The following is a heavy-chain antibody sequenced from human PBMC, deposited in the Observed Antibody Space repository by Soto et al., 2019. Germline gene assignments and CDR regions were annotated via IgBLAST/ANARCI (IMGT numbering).Heavy chain of an antibody. CDR3: ARGGDYGSGSYYSYYYYYMDV. Sequence: GGSLRLSCAASGFTFSSYSMNWVRQTPGKGLEWVSYISSSSSTIYYADSVKGRFTISRDNAKNSLYLQMNSLRAEDTAVYYCARGGDYGSGSYYSYYYYYMDVWGKGTTVTVSS. D-gene: IGHD3-10*01. V-gene: IGHV3-48*01. CDR2: ISSSSSTI. CDR1: GFTFSSYS. J-gene: IGHJ6*03.